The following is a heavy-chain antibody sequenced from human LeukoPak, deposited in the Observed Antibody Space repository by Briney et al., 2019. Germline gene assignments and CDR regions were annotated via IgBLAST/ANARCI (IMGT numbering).Heavy chain of an antibody. CDR1: GDSFSSHY. D-gene: IGHD4-17*01. Sequence: SQTLSLTRTVSGDSFSSHYWTWIRQPPGKGLEWIGYISYIGSTNYNPSLKSRVTISIDTDKNKSSLKLTSVTAADTAVYYCARDLVTVTKGFDNWGQGTMVSVSS. CDR3: ARDLVTVTKGFDN. CDR2: ISYIGST. V-gene: IGHV4-59*11. J-gene: IGHJ3*02.